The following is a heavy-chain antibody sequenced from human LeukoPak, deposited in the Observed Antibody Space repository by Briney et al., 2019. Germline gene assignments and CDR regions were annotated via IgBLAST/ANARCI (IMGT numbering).Heavy chain of an antibody. D-gene: IGHD6-19*01. CDR3: AREYGSGWLSFDY. CDR1: DSAISSGDY. CDR2: IYHSGSS. J-gene: IGHJ4*02. V-gene: IGHV4-38-2*02. Sequence: PSETLSLTCSVSDSAISSGDYCGWIRQPPGKGLEWIGTIYHSGSSSYNPSLKSRVTISVDTSKKQFSLKLISVTAADTAVYYCAREYGSGWLSFDYWGQGTLVTVSS.